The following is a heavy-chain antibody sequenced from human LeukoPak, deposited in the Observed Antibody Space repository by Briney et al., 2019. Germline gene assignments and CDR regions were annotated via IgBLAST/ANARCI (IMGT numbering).Heavy chain of an antibody. J-gene: IGHJ6*02. CDR3: YYYGMDV. CDR2: ISYDGSNK. CDR1: RFIFSSFA. Sequence: GGSLRLSCAASRFIFSSFAMHWVRQAPAKGLEWVAFISYDGSNKYYADSVKGRFTISRDNSKNTLYLQMNNLRVEDTAVYYSYYYGMDVWGQGTTVTVSS. V-gene: IGHV3-30-3*01.